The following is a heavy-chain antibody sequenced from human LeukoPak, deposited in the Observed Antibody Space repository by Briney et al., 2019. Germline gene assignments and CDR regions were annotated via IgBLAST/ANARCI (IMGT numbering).Heavy chain of an antibody. J-gene: IGHJ4*02. Sequence: PSETLSLTCAVYGGSFSGYYWSWIRQPPGKGLEWIGEINHSGSTNYNPSLKSRVTISVGTSKNQFSLKLSSVTAADTAVYYCARWRYFDWLSSSGVYYFDYWGQGTLVTVSS. CDR3: ARWRYFDWLSSSGVYYFDY. CDR2: INHSGST. D-gene: IGHD3-9*01. V-gene: IGHV4-34*01. CDR1: GGSFSGYY.